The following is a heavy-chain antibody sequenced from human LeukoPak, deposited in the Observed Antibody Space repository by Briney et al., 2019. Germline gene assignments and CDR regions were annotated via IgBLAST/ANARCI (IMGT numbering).Heavy chain of an antibody. J-gene: IGHJ6*02. V-gene: IGHV3-74*01. Sequence: GGSLRLSCAASGFTFSSYYMHWVRQTPGKGLVWVSRINSDGSTTSYADSVKGRFTISRENAKNTLYLQMNSLRAEDTAVYYCARGNYYAMDVWGQGTTVTVSS. CDR2: INSDGSTT. CDR3: ARGNYYAMDV. CDR1: GFTFSSYY.